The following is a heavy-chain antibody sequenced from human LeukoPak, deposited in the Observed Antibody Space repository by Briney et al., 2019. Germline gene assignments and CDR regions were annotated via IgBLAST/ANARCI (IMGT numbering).Heavy chain of an antibody. CDR2: MNPNSSNT. CDR1: GYTFTSYD. D-gene: IGHD3-3*01. Sequence: ASVKVSCKASGYTFTSYDINWVRQATGQGLEWMGWMNPNSSNTGYAQKFQGRVTITRNTSISTAYMELSSLRSEDTAVYYCARGDQYYDFWSGYSPNYYYYMDVWGKGTTVTVSS. J-gene: IGHJ6*03. CDR3: ARGDQYYDFWSGYSPNYYYYMDV. V-gene: IGHV1-8*03.